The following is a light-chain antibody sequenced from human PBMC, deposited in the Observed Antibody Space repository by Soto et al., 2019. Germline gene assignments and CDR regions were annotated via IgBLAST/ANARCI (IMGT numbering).Light chain of an antibody. V-gene: IGKV1-39*01. CDR1: QSISSY. Sequence: DIQMTQSPSSLSASVGDRVTITCRASQSISSYLNWYQQKPGKAPKLLIYAASSLQSGVPSRFSGSGSGTDFTLTISSLQPEDFATYYCQKSYSTPRKFGQGTKGDIK. CDR3: QKSYSTPRK. J-gene: IGKJ1*01. CDR2: AAS.